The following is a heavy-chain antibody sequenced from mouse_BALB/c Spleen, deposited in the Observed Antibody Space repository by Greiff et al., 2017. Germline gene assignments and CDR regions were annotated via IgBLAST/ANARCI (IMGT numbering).Heavy chain of an antibody. CDR3: ARHEEWGYGYDDYYAMDY. CDR1: GYTFTEYI. V-gene: IGHV1-62-2*01. CDR2: FYPGSGSI. D-gene: IGHD2-2*01. Sequence: QVQLQQSGAGLVKPGASVKLSCKASGYTFTEYIIHWVKQRSGQGLEWIGWFYPGSGSIKYNEKFKDKATLTADKSSSTVYMELSRLTSEDSAVYFCARHEEWGYGYDDYYAMDYWGQGTSVTVSS. J-gene: IGHJ4*01.